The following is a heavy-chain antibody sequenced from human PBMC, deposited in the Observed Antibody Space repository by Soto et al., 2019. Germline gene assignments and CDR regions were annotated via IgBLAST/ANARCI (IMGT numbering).Heavy chain of an antibody. CDR1: GGCLSHHY. V-gene: IGHV4-4*07. CDR3: ARDGGYTVSEEGSPIDI. J-gene: IGHJ3*02. Sequence: PSETLALTCTVSGGCLSHHYWSWIRQPAGTRLEWIGRMYVTGTTNYNPSLKNRVSMSIDTSKNQFSLKLSSVTAADTAVYYCARDGGYTVSEEGSPIDIRSKAIMVTLF. D-gene: IGHD3-22*01. CDR2: MYVTGTT.